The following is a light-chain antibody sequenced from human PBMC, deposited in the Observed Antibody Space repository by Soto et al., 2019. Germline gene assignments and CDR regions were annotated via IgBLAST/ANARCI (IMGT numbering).Light chain of an antibody. CDR1: QSLSSN. CDR3: QQYNNWPLT. Sequence: EIVMTQSPATLSVSPGERVTLSCRASQSLSSNLAWYQQKPGQAPRLLIYGASTRATGIPARFSGSESGTEFTLTISSLQSEDFAVYYCQQYNNWPLTFGGGTKVEI. V-gene: IGKV3-15*01. J-gene: IGKJ4*01. CDR2: GAS.